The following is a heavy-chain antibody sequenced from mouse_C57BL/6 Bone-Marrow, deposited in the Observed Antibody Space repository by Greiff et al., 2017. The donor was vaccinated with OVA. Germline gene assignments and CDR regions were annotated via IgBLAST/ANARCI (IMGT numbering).Heavy chain of an antibody. CDR3: ARVRRITTVGAKNAMDY. Sequence: VKLLESGAELARPGASVKLSCKASGYTFTSYGISWVKQRTGQGLEWIGEIYPRRGNTYYNEKFKGKATLTADKSSSTAYMGLRSLTSEDSAVYFCARVRRITTVGAKNAMDYWGQGTTVTVSS. CDR1: GYTFTSYG. J-gene: IGHJ4*01. D-gene: IGHD1-1*01. V-gene: IGHV1-81*01. CDR2: IYPRRGNT.